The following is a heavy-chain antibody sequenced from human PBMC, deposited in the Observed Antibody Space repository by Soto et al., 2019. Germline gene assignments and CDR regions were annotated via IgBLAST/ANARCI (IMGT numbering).Heavy chain of an antibody. CDR3: IRTRASGTLVP. CDR2: TYSRSKWYN. Sequence: QTLLLTRDISGDRLSSSNSSLDWITQSPSRGLEWLARTYSRSKWYNDYAVSVKSRITIHPDTAQPQFSLQLNSVTAEDTAVYGCIRTRASGTLVPWGQGTLVTVSS. D-gene: IGHD6-13*01. V-gene: IGHV6-1*01. CDR1: GDRLSSSNSS. J-gene: IGHJ5*02.